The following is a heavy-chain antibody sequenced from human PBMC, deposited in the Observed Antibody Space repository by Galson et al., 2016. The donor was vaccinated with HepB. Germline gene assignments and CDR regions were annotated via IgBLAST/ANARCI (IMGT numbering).Heavy chain of an antibody. V-gene: IGHV3-33*01. Sequence: SLRLSCAASGFTFSSFGMHWVRQALGKGLEWVAIIWYDGTNKYYGDSVKGRFTISRDNSKNTVYLQMNNLRAEDTAVYYCARGIQIGLGFDYWGQGTLVTVSS. CDR2: IWYDGTNK. J-gene: IGHJ4*02. D-gene: IGHD5-18*01. CDR1: GFTFSSFG. CDR3: ARGIQIGLGFDY.